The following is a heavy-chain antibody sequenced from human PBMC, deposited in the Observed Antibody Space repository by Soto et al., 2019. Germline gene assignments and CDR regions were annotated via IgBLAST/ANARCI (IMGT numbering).Heavy chain of an antibody. Sequence: EVQVVESGGGLVKPGGSLRLSCAASGFTFGNAWMSWVRLAPGKGLEWVGRIKSKTDGGTTDYVAPVKGRFTISRDDSKDTLYLQMNSLKTEDTAVYYCTSSGYSYAYFRNWGQGTLVTVSS. CDR1: GFTFGNAW. CDR3: TSSGYSYAYFRN. J-gene: IGHJ4*02. V-gene: IGHV3-15*01. CDR2: IKSKTDGGTT. D-gene: IGHD5-18*01.